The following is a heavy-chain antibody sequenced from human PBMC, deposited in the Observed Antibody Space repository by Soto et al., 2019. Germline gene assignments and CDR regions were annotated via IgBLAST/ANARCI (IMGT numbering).Heavy chain of an antibody. D-gene: IGHD3-22*01. CDR1: GGSISSGGYS. CDR3: ASNYDSSGYHWFDP. Sequence: PSETLSLTCAVSGGSISSGGYSWSWIRQPPGKGLEWIGYIYHSGSTYYNPSLKSRVTISVDRSKNQFSLKLSSVTAADTAVYYCASNYDSSGYHWFDPWGKGTLVTVSS. V-gene: IGHV4-30-2*01. J-gene: IGHJ5*02. CDR2: IYHSGST.